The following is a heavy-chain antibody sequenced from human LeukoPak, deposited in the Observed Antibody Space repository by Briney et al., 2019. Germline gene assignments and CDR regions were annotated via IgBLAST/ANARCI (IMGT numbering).Heavy chain of an antibody. CDR3: ARDLDVTTVTSDFDY. D-gene: IGHD4-11*01. V-gene: IGHV1-46*01. CDR1: GYTFSRHY. J-gene: IGHJ4*02. CDR2: INPSGGTT. Sequence: AAVKVSRKASGYTFSRHYMHWVRQPPGQGLEGMGLINPSGGTTGYAQKFQGRVTMTRDTSTTTVYMELSSLRSEDTAVYYCARDLDVTTVTSDFDYWGQGTLVTVSS.